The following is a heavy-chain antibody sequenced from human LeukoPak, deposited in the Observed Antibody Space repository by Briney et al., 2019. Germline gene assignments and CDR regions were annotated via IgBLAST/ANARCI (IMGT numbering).Heavy chain of an antibody. V-gene: IGHV3-23*01. D-gene: IGHD6-19*01. Sequence: GGSLRLSCAASGFTFSSYAMSWVRQAPGKGLEWVSAISGSGGNTYYADSVKGRFTISRDNSKNTLYLQMNSLRAEDTAVYYCAKTTRVAVAGDFDYWGQGTLVTVSS. J-gene: IGHJ4*02. CDR2: ISGSGGNT. CDR3: AKTTRVAVAGDFDY. CDR1: GFTFSSYA.